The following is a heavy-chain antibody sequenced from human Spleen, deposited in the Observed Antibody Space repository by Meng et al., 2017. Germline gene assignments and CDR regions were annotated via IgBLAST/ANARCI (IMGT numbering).Heavy chain of an antibody. CDR2: INHSGNT. D-gene: IGHD4-17*01. Sequence: QVQLQQWGAGLLKPSETLSLTCAVHGGSFSGYYWSWIRQPPGKGLEWIGEINHSGNTNYNPSLKSRVTISVDTSKNQFSLKLSSVTAADTAVYYCARIGMTTVTADDYWGQGTLVTVSS. V-gene: IGHV4-34*01. J-gene: IGHJ4*02. CDR1: GGSFSGYY. CDR3: ARIGMTTVTADDY.